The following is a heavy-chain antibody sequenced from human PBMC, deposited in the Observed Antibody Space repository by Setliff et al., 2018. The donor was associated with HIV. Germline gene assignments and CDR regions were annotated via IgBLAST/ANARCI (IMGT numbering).Heavy chain of an antibody. CDR1: GYNFLSYG. D-gene: IGHD3-22*01. V-gene: IGHV1-18*04. J-gene: IGHJ3*01. Sequence: GASVTVSCKAAGYNFLSYGFSWVRQAPGQGFQWMGWISAYKGNTIYAQNLQGRVTMTTDTSTSTVYMELRSLTSDDTAVYYCAKADCTSSSCYSPFNAWGPGTMVTVSS. CDR3: AKADCTSSSCYSPFNA. CDR2: ISAYKGNT.